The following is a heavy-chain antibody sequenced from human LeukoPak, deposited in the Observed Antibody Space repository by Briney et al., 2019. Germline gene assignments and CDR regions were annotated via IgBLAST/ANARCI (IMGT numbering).Heavy chain of an antibody. CDR1: GFIFSNYG. CDR2: VRSDGGIK. D-gene: IGHD2-2*01. CDR3: AKDLPAAYFDY. Sequence: GGSLRLSCAASGFIFSNYGMHWVRQAPGKGLEWVAFVRSDGGIKYYADSVKGRFTISRDNSRTTVYLQMNSLRAEDTAVYHCAKDLPAAYFDYWGQGTLVTVSS. V-gene: IGHV3-30*02. J-gene: IGHJ4*02.